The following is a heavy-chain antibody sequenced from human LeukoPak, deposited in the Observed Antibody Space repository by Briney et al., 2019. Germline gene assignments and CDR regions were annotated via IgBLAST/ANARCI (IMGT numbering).Heavy chain of an antibody. V-gene: IGHV3-74*01. CDR1: GFTFSSYW. CDR3: ARGGVDFWSGYHHDY. CDR2: INSDGSST. J-gene: IGHJ4*02. D-gene: IGHD3-3*01. Sequence: PGGSLRLSCAASGFTFSSYWMHWVRQVPGKGLVWVSRINSDGSSTTYADSVKGRFTISRDNAKNTLHLQMNRLRVKDTAVYFCARGGVDFWSGYHHDYWGRGILVTVSS.